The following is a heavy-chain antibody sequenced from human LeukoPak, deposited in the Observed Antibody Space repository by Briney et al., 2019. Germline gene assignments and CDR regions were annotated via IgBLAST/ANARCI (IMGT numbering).Heavy chain of an antibody. V-gene: IGHV3-7*01. CDR3: AREFDYGDNSADYWYYYMDV. CDR1: GFTFTTYW. CDR2: VNQDGSGK. D-gene: IGHD4-23*01. J-gene: IGHJ6*03. Sequence: PGGSLRLSCAASGFTFTTYWMNWVRQAPGKGLQWVANVNQDGSGKYYVDSVKGRFTISRDNAKDSLYLQINRLRAEDTAVYYCAREFDYGDNSADYWYYYMDVWGKGTTVTVSS.